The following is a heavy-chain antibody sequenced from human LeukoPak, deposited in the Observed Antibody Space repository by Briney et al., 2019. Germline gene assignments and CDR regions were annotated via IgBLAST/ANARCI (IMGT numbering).Heavy chain of an antibody. V-gene: IGHV1-69*05. Sequence: SVKVSCKASGGTFTNYGISWVRQAPGEGLEWMGGINPLFATANYAQKFQGRVTMTRDMSTTTFYMELSSLRSEDTAVYYCARGSESYSMGDYWGQGTLVTVST. D-gene: IGHD2-15*01. CDR1: GGTFTNYG. CDR3: ARGSESYSMGDY. CDR2: INPLFATA. J-gene: IGHJ4*02.